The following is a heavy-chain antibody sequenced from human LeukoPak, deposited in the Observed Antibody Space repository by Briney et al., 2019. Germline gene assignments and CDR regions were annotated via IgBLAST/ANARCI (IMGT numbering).Heavy chain of an antibody. CDR2: IIPIFGTA. CDR1: GGTFSSYA. J-gene: IGHJ4*02. V-gene: IGHV1-69*05. CDR3: ARTPKSETYYYDSSGYSPFDY. Sequence: ASVKVSCKASGGTFSSYAISWVRQAPGQGLEWMGGIIPIFGTANYAQKFQGRVTITTDESTSTAYMELSCLRSEDTAVYYCARTPKSETYYYDSSGYSPFDYWGQGTLVTVSS. D-gene: IGHD3-22*01.